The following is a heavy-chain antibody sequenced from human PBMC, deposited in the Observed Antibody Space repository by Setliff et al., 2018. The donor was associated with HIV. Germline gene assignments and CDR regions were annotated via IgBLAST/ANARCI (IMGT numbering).Heavy chain of an antibody. Sequence: PSETLSLTCTVSGGSISSSSYYWSWIRQPPGKGLEWIGDINHDRTTNYNPSLKRRVTISVDTSKNQFSLKLSSVTAADPAVYYCARLEVRSFYGYRNSPDYWGQGTLVTVSS. CDR3: ARLEVRSFYGYRNSPDY. J-gene: IGHJ4*02. D-gene: IGHD5-18*01. CDR1: GGSISSSSYY. V-gene: IGHV4-39*01. CDR2: INHDRTT.